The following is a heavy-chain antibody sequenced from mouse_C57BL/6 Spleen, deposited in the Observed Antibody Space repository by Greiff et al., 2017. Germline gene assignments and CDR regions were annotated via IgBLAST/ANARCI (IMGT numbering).Heavy chain of an antibody. V-gene: IGHV1-78*01. J-gene: IGHJ2*01. D-gene: IGHD1-1*01. CDR1: GYTFTDHT. CDR2: IYPTDGST. CDR3: ARTRSSSHLDY. Sequence: QVQLKESDAELVKPGASVKISCKVSGYTFTDHTIHWMKQRPDQGLEWIGCIYPTDGSTKYNEKFKGKATLTADKSSSTAYMQLNSLTSEDSAVXFYARTRSSSHLDYWGQGTTLTVSS.